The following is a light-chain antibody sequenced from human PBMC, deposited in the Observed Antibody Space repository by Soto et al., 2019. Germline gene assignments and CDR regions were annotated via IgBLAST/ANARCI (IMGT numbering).Light chain of an antibody. V-gene: IGLV1-40*01. Sequence: QSVLTQAPSVSGAPGQRVTISCTGSTSNIGAPYAVYWYQQLPGTAPKLVIYGNNNRPSGVPDRFSGSKSGTSASLAITGLQAADEADYYCQSSDSTLGGVVFGGGTKLAVL. CDR2: GNN. J-gene: IGLJ2*01. CDR3: QSSDSTLGGVV. CDR1: TSNIGAPYA.